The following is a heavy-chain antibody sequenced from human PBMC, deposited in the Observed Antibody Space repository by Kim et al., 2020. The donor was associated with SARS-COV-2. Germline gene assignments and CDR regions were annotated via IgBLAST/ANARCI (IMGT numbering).Heavy chain of an antibody. D-gene: IGHD3-22*01. V-gene: IGHV4-59*01. Sequence: RVTISVDTSKNQFSLKLSSVTAADTAVYYCARSQDYYDSSGYYYGRGLDYWGQGTLVTVSS. CDR3: ARSQDYYDSSGYYYGRGLDY. J-gene: IGHJ4*02.